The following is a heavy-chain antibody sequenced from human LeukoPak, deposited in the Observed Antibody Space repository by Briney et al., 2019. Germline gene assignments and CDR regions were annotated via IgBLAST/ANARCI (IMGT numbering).Heavy chain of an antibody. V-gene: IGHV2-5*01. J-gene: IGHJ4*02. D-gene: IGHD3-22*01. CDR3: AHTYYYDSSGPLDY. CDR1: GFSLSTSGVG. CDR2: IYWNEHK. Sequence: KASGPTLVKPTQPLALTCTCSGFSLSTSGVGVGWIRQPPGKALEWLALIYWNEHKYYSSSLKSRLTITKDTSKNQVVLTMTNTDPVDTGTYYCAHTYYYDSSGPLDYWGQGTLVTVSS.